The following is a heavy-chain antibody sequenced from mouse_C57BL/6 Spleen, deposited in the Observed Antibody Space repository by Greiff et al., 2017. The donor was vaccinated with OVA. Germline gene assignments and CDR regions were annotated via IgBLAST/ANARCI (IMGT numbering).Heavy chain of an antibody. CDR2: INPSSGYT. V-gene: IGHV1-4*01. CDR1: GYTFTSYT. Sequence: QVQLQQSGAELARPGASVKMSCKASGYTFTSYTMHWVKQRPGQGLEWIGYINPSSGYTKYNQKFKDKATLTADKSSSTAYMQLSSLTSEDSAVYDCARDGSSYWFAYWGQGTLVTVSA. CDR3: ARDGSSYWFAY. J-gene: IGHJ3*01. D-gene: IGHD1-1*01.